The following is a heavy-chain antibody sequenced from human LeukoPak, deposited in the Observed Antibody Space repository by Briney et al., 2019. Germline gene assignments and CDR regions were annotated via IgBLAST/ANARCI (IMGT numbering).Heavy chain of an antibody. J-gene: IGHJ5*02. CDR1: GFTFSSNA. D-gene: IGHD1-14*01. CDR2: ISGSGSTT. V-gene: IGHV3-23*01. CDR3: AKEGGITGPNWFDT. Sequence: GGSLRLSCAASGFTFSSNAMSWVRQAPGKGLEWVAAISGSGSTTDYADSVKGRFTIPRDNSNNTLYLQMNSLTAEDTALYYCAKEGGITGPNWFDTWGQGNLVTVSS.